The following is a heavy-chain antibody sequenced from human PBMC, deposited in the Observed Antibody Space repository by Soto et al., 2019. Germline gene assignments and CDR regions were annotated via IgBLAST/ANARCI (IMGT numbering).Heavy chain of an antibody. CDR2: IFGDGRT. CDR1: GFTVGNNY. J-gene: IGHJ5*01. D-gene: IGHD2-15*01. CDR3: AGDPFQGFGS. Sequence: GESLRLSCAASGFTVGNNYMSWVRQAPTKGLDWLLVIFGDGRTYYADSLKGRFTVSRDSSENTLFLQINNLRAEDTAVYYCAGDPFQGFGSRGHGTLVTVSS. V-gene: IGHV3-66*01.